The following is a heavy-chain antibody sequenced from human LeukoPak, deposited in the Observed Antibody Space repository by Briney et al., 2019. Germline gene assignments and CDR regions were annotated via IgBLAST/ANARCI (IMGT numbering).Heavy chain of an antibody. Sequence: RTSETLSLTCTVSGGSISSSSYYWGWIRQPPGKGLEWIGSIYYSGSTYYNPSLKSRVTISVDTSKNQFSLKLSSVTAADTAVYYCARDLYSGSQTIDYWGQGTLVTVSS. D-gene: IGHD1-26*01. CDR3: ARDLYSGSQTIDY. CDR2: IYYSGST. CDR1: GGSISSSSYY. J-gene: IGHJ4*02. V-gene: IGHV4-39*07.